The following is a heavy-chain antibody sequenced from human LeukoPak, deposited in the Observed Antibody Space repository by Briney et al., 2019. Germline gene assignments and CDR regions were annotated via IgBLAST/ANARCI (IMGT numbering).Heavy chain of an antibody. V-gene: IGHV3-23*01. CDR1: GFTFSSYA. J-gene: IGHJ4*02. D-gene: IGHD1-26*01. CDR3: ARGRPVGASTVEDY. CDR2: ISGSGGST. Sequence: GGSLRLSCAASGFTFSSYAMSWVRQAPGKGLEWVSAISGSGGSTYYADSVKGRFTISRDNSKNMLYLQVNNLRAEDTAFYYCARGRPVGASTVEDYWGQGTLVTVSS.